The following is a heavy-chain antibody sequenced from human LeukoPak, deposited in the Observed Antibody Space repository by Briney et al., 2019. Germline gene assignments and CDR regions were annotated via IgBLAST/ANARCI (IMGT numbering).Heavy chain of an antibody. CDR2: INHSGST. D-gene: IGHD3-16*02. V-gene: IGHV4-34*01. Sequence: PSETLSLTCAVYGGSFSGYYWSWIRQPPGKGLGWIGEINHSGSTNYNPSLKSRVTISVDTSKSQFSLKLSSVTAADTAVYYCARHPSLGELSLWFDYWGQGTLVTVSS. CDR3: ARHPSLGELSLWFDY. CDR1: GGSFSGYY. J-gene: IGHJ4*02.